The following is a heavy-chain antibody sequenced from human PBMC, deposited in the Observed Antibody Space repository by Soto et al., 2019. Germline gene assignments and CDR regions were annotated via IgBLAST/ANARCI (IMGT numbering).Heavy chain of an antibody. CDR3: AGRSIGNPGWFDP. CDR2: IYYSGNT. CDR1: GGSINNNNYY. D-gene: IGHD1-1*01. V-gene: IGHV4-39*01. J-gene: IGHJ5*02. Sequence: PSETLSLTCTVSGGSINNNNYYWGWIRQPPGEGLEWIGSIYYSGNTYYNPSLRSRLTISVDTSNNQFSLKLTSVTAADTAVYFCAGRSIGNPGWFDPWGQGTLVTVS.